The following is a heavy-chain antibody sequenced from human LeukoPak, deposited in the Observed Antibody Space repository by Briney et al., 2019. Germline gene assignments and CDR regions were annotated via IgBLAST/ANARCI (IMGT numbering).Heavy chain of an antibody. CDR3: ARELSGRGYSYGPYYYYYMDV. J-gene: IGHJ6*03. Sequence: SVKVSCKASGGTFSSYAISWVRQAPGQGLEWMGGIIPIFGPANYAQKLQGRVTITADESTSTAYMELSSLRSEDTAVYYCARELSGRGYSYGPYYYYYMDVWGKGTTVTISS. CDR2: IIPIFGPA. CDR1: GGTFSSYA. D-gene: IGHD5-18*01. V-gene: IGHV1-69*01.